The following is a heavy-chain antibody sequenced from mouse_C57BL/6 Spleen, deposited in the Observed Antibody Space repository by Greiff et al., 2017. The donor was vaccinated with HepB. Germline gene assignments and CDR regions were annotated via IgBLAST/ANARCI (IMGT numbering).Heavy chain of an antibody. V-gene: IGHV1-4*01. J-gene: IGHJ2*01. Sequence: QVQLQQSGAELARPGASVKMSCKASGYTFTSYTMHWVKQRPGQGLEWIGYINPSSGYTKYNQKFKDKATLTADKSSSTAYMQLSSLTSEDSAVYYCAREELLSFDYWGQGTTLTVSS. CDR1: GYTFTSYT. CDR2: INPSSGYT. D-gene: IGHD2-1*01. CDR3: AREELLSFDY.